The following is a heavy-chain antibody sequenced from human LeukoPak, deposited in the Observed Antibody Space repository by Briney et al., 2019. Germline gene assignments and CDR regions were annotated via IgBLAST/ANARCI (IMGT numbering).Heavy chain of an antibody. CDR2: INSDGSST. CDR3: ARDPYYDILTGYYDGGWFDP. D-gene: IGHD3-9*01. Sequence: GRSLRLSCAASGFTFSSYWMHWVRQAPGKGLVWVSRINSDGSSTSYADSVKGRFTISRDNAKNTLYLQMNSLRAEDTAVYYCARDPYYDILTGYYDGGWFDPWGQGTLVTVSS. CDR1: GFTFSSYW. V-gene: IGHV3-74*01. J-gene: IGHJ5*02.